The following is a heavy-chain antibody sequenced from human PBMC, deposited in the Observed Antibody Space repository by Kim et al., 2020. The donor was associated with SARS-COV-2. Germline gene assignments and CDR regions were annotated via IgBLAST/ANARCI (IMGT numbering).Heavy chain of an antibody. J-gene: IGHJ4*02. Sequence: SETLSLTCTVSGVSISTFHWSWIRQPPGKPLEWIGYIYYTGSDNYNPSLKSRVTMSLDTATNQFSLKLSSVTTADTAVYYCAKWAYTSGWGGFDYCGQGILVIVSS. CDR1: GVSISTFH. D-gene: IGHD6-19*01. CDR3: AKWAYTSGWGGFDY. V-gene: IGHV4-59*01. CDR2: IYYTGSD.